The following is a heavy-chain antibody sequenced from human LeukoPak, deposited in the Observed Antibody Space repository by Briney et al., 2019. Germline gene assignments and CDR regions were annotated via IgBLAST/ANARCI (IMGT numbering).Heavy chain of an antibody. D-gene: IGHD5-18*01. CDR2: ISAYNGNT. CDR1: GYSFNTYY. CDR3: AAVDTAMAPGY. Sequence: ASVKVSCKASGYSFNTYYMNWVRQAPGQGLEWMGWISAYNGNTNYAQKLQGRVTMTTDTSTSTAYMELRSLRSDDTAVYYCAAVDTAMAPGYWGQGTLVTVSS. J-gene: IGHJ4*02. V-gene: IGHV1-18*01.